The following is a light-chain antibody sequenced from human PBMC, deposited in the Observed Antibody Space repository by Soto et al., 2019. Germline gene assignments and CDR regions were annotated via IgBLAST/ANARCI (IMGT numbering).Light chain of an antibody. CDR2: GAS. V-gene: IGKV3-15*01. Sequence: EVVMTHSPASLPVSTGERVTFSCRASQSVPTNLAWYQHEPGQSPSFXISGASTGESGIPPRFSGRGSGTEFTRTIDRLQSADFAVYYCQQYDRWPVTFGGGTKVDIK. CDR1: QSVPTN. J-gene: IGKJ4*01. CDR3: QQYDRWPVT.